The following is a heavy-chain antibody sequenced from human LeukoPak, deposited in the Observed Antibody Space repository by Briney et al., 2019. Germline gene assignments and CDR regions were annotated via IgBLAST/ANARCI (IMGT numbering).Heavy chain of an antibody. J-gene: IGHJ3*02. D-gene: IGHD2-15*01. Sequence: PSETLSLTCAVYGGSFSGYYWSWIRQPPGKGLEWIGEINHSGSTNYNPSLKSRVTISVDRSKNQFSLKLSSATAADTAVYYCAREVVVAADHAFDIWGQGTMVTVSS. V-gene: IGHV4-34*01. CDR3: AREVVVAADHAFDI. CDR2: INHSGST. CDR1: GGSFSGYY.